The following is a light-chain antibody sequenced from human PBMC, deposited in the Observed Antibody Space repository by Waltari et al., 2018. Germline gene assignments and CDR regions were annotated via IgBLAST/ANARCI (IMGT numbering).Light chain of an antibody. V-gene: IGLV2-14*01. CDR2: EVS. CDR3: SSYTSSSTPLV. CDR1: RSDAGGYNY. Sequence: QSALTQPASVSGSPGQSITIPCTGTRSDAGGYNYVSRYQQHPGKAPKLMIYEVSNRPSGVSNRFSGSKSGNTASLTISGLQAEDEADYYCSSYTSSSTPLVFGTGTKVTVL. J-gene: IGLJ1*01.